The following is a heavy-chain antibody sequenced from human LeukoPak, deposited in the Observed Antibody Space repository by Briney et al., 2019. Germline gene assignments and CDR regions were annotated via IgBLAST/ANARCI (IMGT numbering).Heavy chain of an antibody. J-gene: IGHJ6*02. CDR2: IYYSGST. D-gene: IGHD5-12*01. Sequence: PSQTLSLTCTVSGGSISSGGYYWSWLRQHPGKGLEWIEYIYYSGSTYYNPSLKSRVTISVDTSKNQFSLKLSSVTAADTAVYYCARDSRILEWLRPLGRYYYGMDVWGQGTTVTVSS. CDR1: GGSISSGGYY. CDR3: ARDSRILEWLRPLGRYYYGMDV. V-gene: IGHV4-31*03.